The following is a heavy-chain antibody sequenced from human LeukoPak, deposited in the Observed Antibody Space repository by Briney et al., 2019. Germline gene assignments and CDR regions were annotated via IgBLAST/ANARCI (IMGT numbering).Heavy chain of an antibody. CDR3: ARDNSVGDVAWWFDP. CDR1: GFTFSSYA. Sequence: PGGSLRLSCAASGFTFSSYAMHWVRQAPGKGLEWVAIIAYDGTNKYYADSVKGRFTISRDNSKNTLYLQMNSLRAEDTAMYYCARDNSVGDVAWWFDPWGQGTLVTVSS. J-gene: IGHJ5*02. V-gene: IGHV3-30*03. D-gene: IGHD1-26*01. CDR2: IAYDGTNK.